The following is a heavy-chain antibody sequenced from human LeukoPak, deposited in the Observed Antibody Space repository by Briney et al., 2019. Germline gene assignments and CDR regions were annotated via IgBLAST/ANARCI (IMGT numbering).Heavy chain of an antibody. J-gene: IGHJ3*02. D-gene: IGHD3-22*01. Sequence: GASVKVSCKASGYTFTSYGISWVRQAPGQGLEWIGWISAYNGNTKSAQNLQGRVTMTTDTSTSTAYMEVRSLRTDDTAVYYCARDSPGLQFHYDSSGNFHPAPNDALDIWGQGTMVTVSS. V-gene: IGHV1-18*01. CDR3: ARDSPGLQFHYDSSGNFHPAPNDALDI. CDR1: GYTFTSYG. CDR2: ISAYNGNT.